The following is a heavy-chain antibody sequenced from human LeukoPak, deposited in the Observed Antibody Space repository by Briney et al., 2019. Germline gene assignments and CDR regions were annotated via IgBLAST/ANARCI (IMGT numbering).Heavy chain of an antibody. D-gene: IGHD2-15*01. Sequence: PXXSXXXXCXASGFTFSSYGMXXVRQAPGKGXXWVAVISYDGSNKYYADSVKGRFTISRDNSKNTLYLQMNSLRAEDTAVYYCAKGLGGYMDVWGKGTTVTVSS. CDR2: ISYDGSNK. J-gene: IGHJ6*03. CDR1: GFTFSSYG. V-gene: IGHV3-30*18. CDR3: AKGLGGYMDV.